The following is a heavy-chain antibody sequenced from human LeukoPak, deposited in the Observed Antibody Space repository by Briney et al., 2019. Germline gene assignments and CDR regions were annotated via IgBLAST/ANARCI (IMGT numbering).Heavy chain of an antibody. J-gene: IGHJ3*01. V-gene: IGHV6-1*01. CDR2: TYYRSKWSS. D-gene: IGHD1/OR15-1a*01. Sequence: SQTLSLTCVVSGDSVSSVDATWNWIRQSPSRGLEWLGRTYYRSKWSSDYAISVKSRISINSDASKNQFSLQLNSVTPEDTAIYYCARVSNRAFDFWGRGTTVTVSS. CDR1: GDSVSSVDAT. CDR3: ARVSNRAFDF.